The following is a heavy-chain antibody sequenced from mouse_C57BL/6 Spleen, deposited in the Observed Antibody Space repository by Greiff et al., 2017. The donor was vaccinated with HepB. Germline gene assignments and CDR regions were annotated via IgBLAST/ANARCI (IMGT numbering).Heavy chain of an antibody. Sequence: QVQLQQPGAELVKPGASVKLSCKASGYTFTSYWMHWVKQRPGRGLEWIGMIDPNSGGTKYNEKFKSKATLTVDKPSSTAYMQLSSLTSEDSAVYYCARCYDYDWYFDVWGTGTTVTVSS. D-gene: IGHD2-4*01. CDR2: IDPNSGGT. CDR1: GYTFTSYW. V-gene: IGHV1-72*01. J-gene: IGHJ1*03. CDR3: ARCYDYDWYFDV.